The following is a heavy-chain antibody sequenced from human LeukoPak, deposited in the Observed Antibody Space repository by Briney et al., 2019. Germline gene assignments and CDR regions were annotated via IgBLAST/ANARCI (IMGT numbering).Heavy chain of an antibody. CDR2: ISSSSSYI. CDR3: ARDDDILTGYYFDY. V-gene: IGHV3-21*01. J-gene: IGHJ4*02. CDR1: GFTFSSYS. D-gene: IGHD3-9*01. Sequence: GGSLRLSCAASGFTFSSYSMNWVRQAPGKGLEWVSSISSSSSYIYYADSAKGRFTISRDNAKNSLYLQMNSLRAEDTAVYYCARDDDILTGYYFDYWGQGTLVTVSS.